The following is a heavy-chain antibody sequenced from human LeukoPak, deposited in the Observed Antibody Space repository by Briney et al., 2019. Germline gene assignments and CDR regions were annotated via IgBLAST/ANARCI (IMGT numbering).Heavy chain of an antibody. CDR2: ISGGGGNT. Sequence: QSGGSLKLSCSASKFGFSSYAMSLGRQAPGKGLEWVSAISGGGGNTYYADSVKGRFTISRDNSKNTLYLQMNSLRAEDTAIYYCGKNRYSGSLSPFDIWGQGTMVTVSS. CDR3: GKNRYSGSLSPFDI. CDR1: KFGFSSYA. V-gene: IGHV3-23*01. D-gene: IGHD1-26*01. J-gene: IGHJ3*02.